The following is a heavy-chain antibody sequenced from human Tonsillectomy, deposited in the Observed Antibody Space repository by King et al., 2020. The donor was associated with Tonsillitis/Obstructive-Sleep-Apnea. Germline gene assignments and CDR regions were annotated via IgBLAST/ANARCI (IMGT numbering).Heavy chain of an antibody. CDR2: IRQDGNEI. V-gene: IGHV3-7*04. CDR3: AREGTGGFDS. J-gene: IGHJ4*02. D-gene: IGHD3-10*01. Sequence: QLVQSGGGLVQPGGSLRLSCAASGFTFSEYCMSWVRQAPGKGLEWVANIRQDGNEISYLDSVKGRFTISRDNAKNSLSLHMNSLRVEDTAVFYCAREGTGGFDSWGQGTLVTVSS. CDR1: GFTFSEYC.